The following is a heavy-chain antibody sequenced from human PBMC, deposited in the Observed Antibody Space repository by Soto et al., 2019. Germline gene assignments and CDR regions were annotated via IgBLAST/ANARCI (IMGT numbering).Heavy chain of an antibody. CDR3: ARVAGSSWYYYYYGMDV. CDR1: GGTFSSYA. Sequence: SVKVSCKASGGTFSSYAISWVRHAPGQGLEWMGGIIPIFGTANYAQKFQGRVTITADESTSTAYMELSSLRSEDTAVYYCARVAGSSWYYYYYGMDVWGQGTTVTVSS. J-gene: IGHJ6*02. V-gene: IGHV1-69*13. D-gene: IGHD6-13*01. CDR2: IIPIFGTA.